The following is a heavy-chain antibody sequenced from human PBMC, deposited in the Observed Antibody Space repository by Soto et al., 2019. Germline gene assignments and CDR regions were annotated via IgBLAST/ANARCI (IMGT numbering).Heavy chain of an antibody. Sequence: QVQLVQSGAAVKQPGASVTVSCTTSTHIFSHSFIPWVRQVPGQGLEWMGILNPTTSRTSYTENFQGRVTMTRDTSTSTVFMELNNLTSDDTAGYYCTRDQLGVGAAGTDALDIWGQGTMVTVSS. CDR3: TRDQLGVGAAGTDALDI. V-gene: IGHV1-46*01. J-gene: IGHJ3*02. CDR1: THIFSHSF. D-gene: IGHD1-26*01. CDR2: LNPTTSRT.